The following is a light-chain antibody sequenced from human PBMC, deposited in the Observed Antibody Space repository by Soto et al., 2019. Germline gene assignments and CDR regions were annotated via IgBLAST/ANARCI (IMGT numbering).Light chain of an antibody. V-gene: IGKV3-20*01. CDR2: DAS. CDR3: QQYGSTPVT. CDR1: QSVTSSY. Sequence: EIVLTQSPGTLSLSPGERATLSCRASQSVTSSYLAWYQQKPGQAPKLLIYDASSRATGIPDRFSGSGSGTDFTLTISRLEPEDFAVYYCQQYGSTPVTFGQGTKVEI. J-gene: IGKJ1*01.